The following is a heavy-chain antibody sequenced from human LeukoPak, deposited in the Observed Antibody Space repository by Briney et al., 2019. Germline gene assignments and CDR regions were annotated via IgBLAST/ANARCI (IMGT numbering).Heavy chain of an antibody. Sequence: GGSLRLSCVASGFTFSNFWVSWVRQAPGKGLEWVANIKVDGSEKYYAESVKGRFTISRDNAENSLYLQMNSLRVEDSAIYYCGKKTGSTGEAFVYWGQGTLVTVSS. CDR3: GKKTGSTGEAFVY. J-gene: IGHJ4*02. D-gene: IGHD1-1*01. V-gene: IGHV3-7*03. CDR1: GFTFSNFW. CDR2: IKVDGSEK.